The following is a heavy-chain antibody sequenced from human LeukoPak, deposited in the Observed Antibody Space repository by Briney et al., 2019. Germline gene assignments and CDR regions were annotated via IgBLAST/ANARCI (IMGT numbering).Heavy chain of an antibody. CDR2: ISYTGST. CDR1: GGSISSSSLY. Sequence: SETLSLTCTVSGGSISSSSLYWGWIRQPPGKGLEWIGSISYTGSTYCNPSLKSRVTMSVDTSKNQFSLKLTSVTAADTAVYYCARHWHDSSGYYPPGNYWGQGTLVTVSS. D-gene: IGHD3-22*01. V-gene: IGHV4-39*01. CDR3: ARHWHDSSGYYPPGNY. J-gene: IGHJ4*02.